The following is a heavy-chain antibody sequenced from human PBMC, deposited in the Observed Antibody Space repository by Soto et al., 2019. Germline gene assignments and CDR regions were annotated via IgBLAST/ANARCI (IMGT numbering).Heavy chain of an antibody. J-gene: IGHJ5*02. CDR1: GVTFSGYW. CDR3: ARACCNEQNWFDG. V-gene: IGHV3-74*01. CDR2: INSDGSTT. Sequence: PGGSLRLSCGASGVTFSGYWMHWVRQTPGKGLVWVSRINSDGSTTNYADSVKGRFTISRDNAKNTLHLQMNSLRVEDTAVYYCARACCNEQNWFDGWGQGTLATVSS.